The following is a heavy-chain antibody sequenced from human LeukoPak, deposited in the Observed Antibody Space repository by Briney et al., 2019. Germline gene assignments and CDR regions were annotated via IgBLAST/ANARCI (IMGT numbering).Heavy chain of an antibody. CDR1: GASLSTSY. CDR2: SYGLGIM. CDR3: ARDATTFGSDLRKNWYFDL. V-gene: IGHV4-4*07. J-gene: IGHJ2*01. D-gene: IGHD3-3*01. Sequence: SETLSLTCTVAGASLSTSYWNWIRQSAENGLEWIGRSYGLGIMTYNPSLESRVTVSVDITKNQFSLNLTSVTAADTAVYYCARDATTFGSDLRKNWYFDLWGRGTLVTVSS.